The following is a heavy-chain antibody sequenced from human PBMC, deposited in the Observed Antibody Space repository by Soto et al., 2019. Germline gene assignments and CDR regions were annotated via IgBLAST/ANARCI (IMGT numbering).Heavy chain of an antibody. CDR1: GFTFSSYA. V-gene: IGHV3-23*01. J-gene: IGHJ6*02. CDR3: TKEDYYGMDV. Sequence: PGGSLRLSCAASGFTFSSYAMSWVRQAPGKGLEWVSVISGSGGSTYFADSVKGRFTISRGNSKNTLYLQMNSLRAEDTAVYYCTKEDYYGMDVWGQGTTVTVSS. CDR2: ISGSGGST.